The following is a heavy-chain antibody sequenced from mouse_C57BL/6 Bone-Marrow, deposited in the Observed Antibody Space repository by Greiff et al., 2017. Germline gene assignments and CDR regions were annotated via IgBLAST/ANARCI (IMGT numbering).Heavy chain of an antibody. CDR2: IHPNSGST. CDR1: GYTFTSYW. CDR3: ARDYSNPAWFAY. Sequence: QVQLQQPGAELVKPGASVKLSCKASGYTFTSYWMHWVKQRPGQGLEWIGMIHPNSGSTNYNEKFKSKATLTVDKSSSTAYMKIGSLTSEDSAFYYCARDYSNPAWFAYWGQRTLVTLSA. D-gene: IGHD2-5*01. J-gene: IGHJ3*01. V-gene: IGHV1-64*01.